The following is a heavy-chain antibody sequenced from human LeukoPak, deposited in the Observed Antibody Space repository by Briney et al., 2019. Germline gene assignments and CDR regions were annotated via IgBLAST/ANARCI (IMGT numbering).Heavy chain of an antibody. V-gene: IGHV3-66*01. CDR3: ARDRRQWSYYFDH. J-gene: IGHJ4*02. D-gene: IGHD6-19*01. CDR2: IYSGGST. Sequence: GGSLRLSCAASGFTVSSNYMSWVRQAPGKGLEWVSVIYSGGSTYYADSVKGRFTISRDNSKNTLYLQMNSLRAEDTAVYYCARDRRQWSYYFDHWGQGTLVTVSS. CDR1: GFTVSSNY.